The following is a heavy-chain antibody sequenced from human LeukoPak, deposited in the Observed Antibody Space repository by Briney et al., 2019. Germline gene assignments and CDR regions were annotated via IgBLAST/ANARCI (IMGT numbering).Heavy chain of an antibody. CDR2: ISGSGGST. V-gene: IGHV3-23*01. D-gene: IGHD5-18*01. J-gene: IGHJ5*02. CDR3: VKLKVFLRAEYSS. Sequence: PGGSLRLSCAASGFTFSSYAMSWVRQAPGKGLEWVSAISGSGGSTYYADSVKGRFTISRDNSKNTLYLQMNSLRAEDTAVYYCVKLKVFLRAEYSSWGQGTLVTVSS. CDR1: GFTFSSYA.